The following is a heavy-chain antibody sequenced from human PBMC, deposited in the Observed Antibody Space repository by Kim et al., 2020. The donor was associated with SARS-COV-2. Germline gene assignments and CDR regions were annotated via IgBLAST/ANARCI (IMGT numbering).Heavy chain of an antibody. V-gene: IGHV3-48*02. CDR3: AREVSNSVAHDAFKI. Sequence: GGSLRLSCVGSGFTFSEYSLNWVRQAPRKGPEWLSYISTGDTTYYADSVKGRFTVSRDNSKNSLYLQMNSLRDEDTAVYYCAREVSNSVAHDAFKIWG. D-gene: IGHD2-8*01. CDR1: GFTFSEYS. J-gene: IGHJ3*02. CDR2: ISTGDTT.